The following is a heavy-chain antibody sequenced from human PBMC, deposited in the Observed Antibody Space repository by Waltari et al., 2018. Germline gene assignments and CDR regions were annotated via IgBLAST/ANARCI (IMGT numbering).Heavy chain of an antibody. CDR3: ARDLRDSSSSLYYYYGMDV. Sequence: QVQLQESGPGLVKPSETLSLTCTVSGGSISSYYWSWIRQPPGKGLEWIGYIYYSGSTNYNPSLKSRVTISVDTSKNQFSLKLSSVTAADTAVYYCARDLRDSSSSLYYYYGMDVWGQGTTVTVSS. V-gene: IGHV4-59*01. D-gene: IGHD6-6*01. J-gene: IGHJ6*02. CDR1: GGSISSYY. CDR2: IYYSGST.